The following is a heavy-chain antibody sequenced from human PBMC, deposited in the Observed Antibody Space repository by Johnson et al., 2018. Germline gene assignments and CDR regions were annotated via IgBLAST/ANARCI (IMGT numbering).Heavy chain of an antibody. Sequence: VQLVQSGGGLVKPGGSLRLSCAASGFTFSSYSMNWVRQAPGQGLEWVSSISTDRNYIYVADSLKGRFTVLRDNGKSAVFLQMNSERAEDTAAYYCPRGTMNALDMWGQGTMVTVSS. CDR3: PRGTMNALDM. V-gene: IGHV3-21*01. D-gene: IGHD3-3*01. J-gene: IGHJ3*02. CDR2: ISTDRNYI. CDR1: GFTFSSYS.